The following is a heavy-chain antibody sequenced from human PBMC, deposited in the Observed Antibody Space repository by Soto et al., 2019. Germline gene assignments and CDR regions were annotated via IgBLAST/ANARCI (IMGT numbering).Heavy chain of an antibody. CDR2: IIPILGIA. D-gene: IGHD4-17*01. CDR3: ARVTTAYYFDY. CDR1: GGTFSSYT. V-gene: IGHV1-69*02. J-gene: IGHJ4*02. Sequence: QVQLVQSGAEVKKPGSSVKVSCKASGGTFSSYTISWVRQAPGQGLEWMGRIIPILGIANFAQKFQGRVTITADKSTSTAYMELSSLRSEDTAVYYCARVTTAYYFDYWGQGTLVTVSS.